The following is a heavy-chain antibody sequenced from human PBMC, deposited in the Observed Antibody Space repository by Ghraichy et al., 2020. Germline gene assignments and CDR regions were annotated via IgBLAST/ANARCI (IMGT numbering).Heavy chain of an antibody. V-gene: IGHV4-59*01. D-gene: IGHD3-10*01. J-gene: IGHJ4*02. CDR1: GGSISSYY. CDR2: LYYSGST. CDR3: ARELWALDY. Sequence: SETLSLTCTVSGGSISSYYWSWIRQPPGKGLEWIGYLYYSGSTNYNPTLKSRVTISLDMSKNQFSLKLSSVTAADTAVYYCARELWALDYWGQGTLVTVSS.